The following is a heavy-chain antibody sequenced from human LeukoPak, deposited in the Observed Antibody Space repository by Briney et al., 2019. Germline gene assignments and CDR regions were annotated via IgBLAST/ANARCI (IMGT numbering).Heavy chain of an antibody. V-gene: IGHV1-46*04. CDR2: IKIDGTPVKPGGGNT. CDR1: GGTFSSYA. Sequence: GASVKVSCKASGGTFSSYAISWVRQAPGRGPEWMGIIKIDGTPVKPGGGNTNYAQNLQGRVSMTRDMSTNTVYMELSRLRYEDTAIYYCARDNRDWSVDYWGQGTLVSVSS. CDR3: ARDNRDWSVDY. J-gene: IGHJ4*02. D-gene: IGHD3/OR15-3a*01.